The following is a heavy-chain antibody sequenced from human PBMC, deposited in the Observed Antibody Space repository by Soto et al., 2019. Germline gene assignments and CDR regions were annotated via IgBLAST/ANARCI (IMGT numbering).Heavy chain of an antibody. CDR2: LIPIYDAP. V-gene: IGHV1-69*06. J-gene: IGHJ6*02. Sequence: QVQLVQSGAEVKNPGSSVKVSCKTSGFTFNVYGIHWVRQAPGQGLEWMGGLIPIYDAPNYAQKFQGRVSITADKSTTTVYLELSSPRSEDTAVYFCARVRDPHLDHYGLDVWGQGTTVTVSS. CDR1: GFTFNVYG. CDR3: ARVRDPHLDHYGLDV.